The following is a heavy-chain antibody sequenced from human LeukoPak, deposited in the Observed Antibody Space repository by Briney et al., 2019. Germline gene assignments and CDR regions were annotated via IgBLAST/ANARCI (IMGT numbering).Heavy chain of an antibody. V-gene: IGHV1-2*02. D-gene: IGHD3-22*01. CDR3: ARAILPYYYDSSGCDY. CDR2: INPNSGGT. J-gene: IGHJ4*02. CDR1: GYTITVYY. Sequence: ASVKVSCKASGYTITVYYMHWVRQAPGQGLEWMGWINPNSGGTNYAQKFQGRVTMTRDTSISTAYMELSRLRSDDTAVYYCARAILPYYYDSSGCDYWGQGTLVTVSS.